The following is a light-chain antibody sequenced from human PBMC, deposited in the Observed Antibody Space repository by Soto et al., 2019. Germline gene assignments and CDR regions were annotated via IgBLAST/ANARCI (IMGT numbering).Light chain of an antibody. CDR2: GNT. V-gene: IGLV1-40*01. CDR3: LSFDSSLSVV. J-gene: IGLJ2*01. CDR1: SXNIGAGYD. Sequence: QSVLTQPPSVSGAPGQRVTISCXGSSXNIGAGYDVHWYQQLPGRAPKLLIYGNTNRPSGVPDRFXGSKSGTSASLAITGLQAEDEADYYCLSFDSSLSVVFGGGTKLTVL.